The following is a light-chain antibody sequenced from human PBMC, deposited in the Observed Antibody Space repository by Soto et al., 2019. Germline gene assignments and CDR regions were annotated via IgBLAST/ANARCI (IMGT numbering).Light chain of an antibody. V-gene: IGLV2-14*01. CDR1: TSDVGGYSY. CDR2: EVT. Sequence: QPVLTQPASVSGSPGQSITISCTGTTSDVGGYSYVSWYQQHPGKAPKLMIYEVTNRPSGVSNRFSGSKSGNTASLTISGLQAEDEADYYCSSYTNMNTWVFGGGTKLTVL. CDR3: SSYTNMNTWV. J-gene: IGLJ3*02.